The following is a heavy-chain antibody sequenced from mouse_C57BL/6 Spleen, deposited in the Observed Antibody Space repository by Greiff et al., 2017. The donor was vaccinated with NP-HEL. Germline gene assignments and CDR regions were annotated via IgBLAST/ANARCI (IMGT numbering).Heavy chain of an antibody. J-gene: IGHJ1*03. V-gene: IGHV5-4*01. D-gene: IGHD1-1*01. CDR3: ARRTTVVARYFDV. CDR2: ISDGGSYT. CDR1: GFTFSSYA. Sequence: VQLKESGGGLVKPGGSLKLSCAASGFTFSSYAMSWVRQTPEKRLEWVATISDGGSYTYYPDNVKGRFTISRDNAKNNLYLQMSHLKSEDTAMYYCARRTTVVARYFDVWGTGTTVTVSS.